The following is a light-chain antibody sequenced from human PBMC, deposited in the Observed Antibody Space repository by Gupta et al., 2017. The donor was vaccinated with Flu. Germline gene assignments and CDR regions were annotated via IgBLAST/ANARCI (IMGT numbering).Light chain of an antibody. CDR1: TGAVTSGHF. CDR3: LLSYSGAWV. J-gene: IGLJ3*02. CDR2: DAT. V-gene: IGLV7-46*01. Sequence: QAVVTQEPSLTVSPGGTVTLTCDSDTGAVTSGHFPYWFQQRPGQAPKTLIYDATNKHSWTPARFSGSLRGGKAALTLSGAQPDDEADYYCLLSYSGAWVFGGGTKLTVL.